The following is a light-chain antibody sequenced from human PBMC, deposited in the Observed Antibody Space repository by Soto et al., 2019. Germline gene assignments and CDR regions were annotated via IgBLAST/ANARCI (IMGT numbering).Light chain of an antibody. V-gene: IGKV3-20*01. CDR1: QSVSSSY. J-gene: IGKJ1*01. Sequence: EIVLTQSPGTLSLSPGERATLSCRASQSVSSSYLAWYQQKPGQAPMLLIYGASSRAPGIPDWFSCSGSGTVFTLTISRLEPEDFAVYYCQQYGSSPKTFGQGTKVEIK. CDR2: GAS. CDR3: QQYGSSPKT.